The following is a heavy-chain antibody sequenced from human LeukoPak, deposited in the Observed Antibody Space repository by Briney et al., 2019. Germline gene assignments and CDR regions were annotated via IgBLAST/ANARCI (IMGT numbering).Heavy chain of an antibody. J-gene: IGHJ6*03. Sequence: GGSLRLSCAASEFSISDYYMTWIRQAPGKGLEWLAYISSSGTYIYYADSVKGRFTISRDNANNSLYVQMNSLRAEDTAVYYCARGLDHHYYYYYIDVWGKGTMVTVSS. CDR2: ISSSGTYI. V-gene: IGHV3-11*04. D-gene: IGHD1-14*01. CDR1: EFSISDYY. CDR3: ARGLDHHYYYYYIDV.